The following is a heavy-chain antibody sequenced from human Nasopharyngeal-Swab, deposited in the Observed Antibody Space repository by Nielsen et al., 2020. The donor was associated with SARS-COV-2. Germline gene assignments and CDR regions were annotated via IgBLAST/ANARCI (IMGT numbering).Heavy chain of an antibody. Sequence: GGSWRPSFAASGSTFSSFGMHWVRQAPGKGLEWLAFIAHDASNEYYGDSVKGRFSIPRDSSKNTLYLQMDSLRGEDTAVYYCARDAPAHYGAFYWGRGTLVTVSS. J-gene: IGHJ4*02. CDR2: IAHDASNE. D-gene: IGHD4-17*01. CDR1: GSTFSSFG. V-gene: IGHV3-30*03. CDR3: ARDAPAHYGAFY.